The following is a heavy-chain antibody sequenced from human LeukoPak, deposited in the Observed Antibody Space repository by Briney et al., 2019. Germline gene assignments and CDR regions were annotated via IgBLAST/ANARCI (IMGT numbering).Heavy chain of an antibody. CDR1: GGSFSGYY. CDR2: INHSGST. Sequence: SETLSLTCAVSGGSFSGYYWSWIRQPPGKGLEWIGEINHSGSTNYNPSLKSRVTISVDTSKNQFSLKLSSVTAADTAVYYCARGRQWLYYFDYWGQGTLATVSS. V-gene: IGHV4-34*01. CDR3: ARGRQWLYYFDY. J-gene: IGHJ4*02. D-gene: IGHD5-12*01.